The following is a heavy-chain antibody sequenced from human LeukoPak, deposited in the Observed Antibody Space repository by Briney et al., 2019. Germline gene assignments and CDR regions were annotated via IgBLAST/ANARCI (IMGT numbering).Heavy chain of an antibody. CDR2: INPSGGST. J-gene: IGHJ4*02. V-gene: IGHV1-46*01. D-gene: IGHD2-15*01. CDR1: GYTFTSYY. Sequence: GASVKVSFKASGYTFTSYYMHWVRQAPGQGLEWMGIINPSGGSTSYAQKFQGRVTMTRDTSTSTVYMELSSLRSEDTAVYYCARELRRGCSGGSCYPPYYWGQGTLVTVSS. CDR3: ARELRRGCSGGSCYPPYY.